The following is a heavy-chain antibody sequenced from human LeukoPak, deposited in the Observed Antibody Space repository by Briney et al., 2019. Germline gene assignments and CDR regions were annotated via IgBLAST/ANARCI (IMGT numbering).Heavy chain of an antibody. CDR1: GFTFGDYA. CDR3: ARESSGYYL. J-gene: IGHJ4*02. Sequence: GGSLRLSCTAFGFTFGDYAMSWVRQAPGKGLEWVGFIRSKAYGGTTEYAASVKGRFTISRDDSKNTLYLQMNSLRAEDTAVYYCARESSGYYLWGQGTLVTVSS. V-gene: IGHV3-49*04. CDR2: IRSKAYGGTT. D-gene: IGHD3-22*01.